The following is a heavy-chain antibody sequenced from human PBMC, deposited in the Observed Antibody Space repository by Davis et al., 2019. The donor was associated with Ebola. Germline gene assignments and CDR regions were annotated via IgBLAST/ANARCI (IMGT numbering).Heavy chain of an antibody. CDR3: ARVPTYYDFWSGYYPFDY. Sequence: PGGSLRLSCAASGFTFSSYSMNWVRQAPGKGLEWVSSISSSSSYKYYADSVKGRFTISRDNAKNSLYLQMNSLRAEDTAVYYCARVPTYYDFWSGYYPFDYWGQGTLVTVSS. J-gene: IGHJ4*02. CDR2: ISSSSSYK. D-gene: IGHD3-3*01. CDR1: GFTFSSYS. V-gene: IGHV3-21*01.